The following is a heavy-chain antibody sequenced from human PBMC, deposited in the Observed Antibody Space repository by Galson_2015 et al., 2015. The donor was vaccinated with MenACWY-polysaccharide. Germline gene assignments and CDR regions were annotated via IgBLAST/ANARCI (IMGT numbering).Heavy chain of an antibody. V-gene: IGHV3-23*01. CDR2: ISGSGGST. CDR3: AKDSSSPSYWYFDL. CDR1: GSTFSSYA. Sequence: SLRLSCAASGSTFSSYAMSWVRQAPGKGLEWVSAISGSGGSTYYADYVKGLFTISRDNSKNTLYLQMNSLRAEDTAVYYCAKDSSSPSYWYFDLWSRGTLVTVSS. D-gene: IGHD6-6*01. J-gene: IGHJ2*01.